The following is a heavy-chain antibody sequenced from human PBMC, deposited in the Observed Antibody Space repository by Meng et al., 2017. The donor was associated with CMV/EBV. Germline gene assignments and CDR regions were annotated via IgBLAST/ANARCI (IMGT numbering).Heavy chain of an antibody. CDR1: GCSISISSYY. CDR3: ARHRYCSSTSCYMESGAHEYDY. Sequence: QLQLQESGPGLAKPSETLSLTCTVSGCSISISSYYWGWIRQPPGKGLEWIGSIYYSGSTYYNPSLKSRVTISVDTSKNQFSLKLSSVTAADTAVYYCARHRYCSSTSCYMESGAHEYDYWGQGTLVTVSS. J-gene: IGHJ4*02. CDR2: IYYSGST. D-gene: IGHD2-2*02. V-gene: IGHV4-39*01.